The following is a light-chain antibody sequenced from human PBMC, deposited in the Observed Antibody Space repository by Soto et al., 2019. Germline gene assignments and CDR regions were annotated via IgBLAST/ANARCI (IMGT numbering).Light chain of an antibody. CDR1: QGVRSP. CDR3: QRFNDYPLT. CDR2: VAS. J-gene: IGKJ4*01. Sequence: ALQLTQSPSSLSASVGDRVTITCRASQGVRSPLAWYQQKPGKAPKFLIFVASSLGTGVPSRFSASESGTDFTLTISSLQPEDFATYYCQRFNDYPLTFGGGTMVEIK. V-gene: IGKV1D-13*01.